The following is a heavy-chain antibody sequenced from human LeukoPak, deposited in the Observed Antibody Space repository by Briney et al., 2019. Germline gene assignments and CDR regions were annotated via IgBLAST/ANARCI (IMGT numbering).Heavy chain of an antibody. CDR1: GFTFNTYW. D-gene: IGHD6-13*01. CDR3: ASFPPDSAAAAYFDY. V-gene: IGHV3-7*03. J-gene: IGHJ4*02. Sequence: PGGSLRLSCAASGFTFNTYWMTWVRQAPGQGLEWVADIKEDGSDKYYVDAVKGRFTISRDNAKNSLFLQMNSLRVEDTAVYYCASFPPDSAAAAYFDYWGQGTLVTVSS. CDR2: IKEDGSDK.